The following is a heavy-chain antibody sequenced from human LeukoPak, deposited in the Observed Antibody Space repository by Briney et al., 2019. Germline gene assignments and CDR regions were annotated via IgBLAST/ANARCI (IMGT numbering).Heavy chain of an antibody. CDR1: GYTFTSYY. Sequence: ASVKVSCKASGYTFTSYYMHWVRQAPGQGLEWMGWINPNSGGTNYAQKFQGRVTMTRDTSISTAYMELSRLRSDDTAVYYCARGDLGYCSGGSCLGWFDPWGQGTLVTVSS. V-gene: IGHV1-2*02. D-gene: IGHD2-15*01. J-gene: IGHJ5*02. CDR2: INPNSGGT. CDR3: ARGDLGYCSGGSCLGWFDP.